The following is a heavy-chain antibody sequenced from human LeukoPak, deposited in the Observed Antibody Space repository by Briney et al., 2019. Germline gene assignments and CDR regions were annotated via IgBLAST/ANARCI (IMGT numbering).Heavy chain of an antibody. CDR1: GYTFTSYG. Sequence: VASVKVSCTASGYTFTSYGISWVRQAPGQGLEWMGWISAYNGNTNYAQKLQGRVTMTTDTYTSTAYMELRSLRSDDTAVYYCARAVQLDDFDYWGQGTLVTVSS. D-gene: IGHD1-1*01. CDR2: ISAYNGNT. V-gene: IGHV1-18*01. J-gene: IGHJ4*02. CDR3: ARAVQLDDFDY.